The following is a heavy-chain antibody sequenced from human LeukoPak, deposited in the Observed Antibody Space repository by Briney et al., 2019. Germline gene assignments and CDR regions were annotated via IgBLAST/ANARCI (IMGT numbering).Heavy chain of an antibody. CDR3: TTELCIAGTCYF. Sequence: GGSLRLSYAASGFTFDNAWMNWVRQTPGKGLEWVGRIKRKADGATIDYAASVKGRFTISRDDSKDRLFLQMNILTTEDTAVYFCTTELCIAGTCYF. CDR1: GFTFDNAW. CDR2: IKRKADGATI. D-gene: IGHD2-15*01. V-gene: IGHV3-15*01. J-gene: IGHJ2*01.